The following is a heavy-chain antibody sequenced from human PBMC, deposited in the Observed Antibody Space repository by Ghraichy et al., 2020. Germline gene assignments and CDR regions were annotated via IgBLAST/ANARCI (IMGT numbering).Heavy chain of an antibody. V-gene: IGHV3-48*03. J-gene: IGHJ4*02. Sequence: GGSLRLSCAASGFTFSIYEMNWVRQAPGKGLEWLSYITSSGTMINYADSVKGRFTISRDDAKNSLYLQMNSLRAEDTAVYYCVRTNWNPSGNFDYWGQGTLVTVSS. CDR2: ITSSGTMI. CDR1: GFTFSIYE. D-gene: IGHD1-1*01. CDR3: VRTNWNPSGNFDY.